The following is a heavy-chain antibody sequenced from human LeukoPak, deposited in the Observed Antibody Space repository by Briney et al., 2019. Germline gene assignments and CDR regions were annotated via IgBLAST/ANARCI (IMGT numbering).Heavy chain of an antibody. CDR1: GYTFTDYY. D-gene: IGHD3-9*01. Sequence: GASVKVSCKASGYTFTDYYINWVRQAPGQGLEWMGWINPNTGGTNYDQKFQGRVTMTRDTSITTAFLELSSLRSDDTAVYYCASYFDILTGYYSDLRVSDYWGQGTPVAVSS. CDR3: ASYFDILTGYYSDLRVSDY. V-gene: IGHV1-2*02. CDR2: INPNTGGT. J-gene: IGHJ4*02.